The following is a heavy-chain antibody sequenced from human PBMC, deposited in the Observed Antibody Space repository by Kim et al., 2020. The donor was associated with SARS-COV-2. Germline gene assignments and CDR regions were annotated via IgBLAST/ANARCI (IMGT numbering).Heavy chain of an antibody. D-gene: IGHD3-10*01. CDR3: ARGYGHIGHYYGSGSYYMGGYNWFDP. CDR2: INHSGST. Sequence: SETLSLTCAVYGGSFSGYYWSWIRQPPGKGLEWIGEINHSGSTNYNPSLKSRVTISVDTSKNQFSLKLSSVTAADTAVYYCARGYGHIGHYYGSGSYYMGGYNWFDPWGQGTLVTVSS. CDR1: GGSFSGYY. J-gene: IGHJ5*02. V-gene: IGHV4-34*01.